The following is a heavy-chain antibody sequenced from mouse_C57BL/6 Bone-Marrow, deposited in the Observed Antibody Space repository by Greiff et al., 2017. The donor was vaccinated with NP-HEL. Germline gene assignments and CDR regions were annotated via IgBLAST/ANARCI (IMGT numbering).Heavy chain of an antibody. D-gene: IGHD1-1*01. CDR3: TTATVEDYYAMDY. CDR2: IDPENGDT. V-gene: IGHV14-4*01. J-gene: IGHJ4*01. CDR1: GFNIKDDY. Sequence: EVQRVESGAELVRPGASVKLSCTASGFNIKDDYMHWVKQRPEQGLEWIGWIDPENGDTEYASKFQGKATITADTSSNTAYLQLSILTSEDTAVYYCTTATVEDYYAMDYWGQGTSVTVSS.